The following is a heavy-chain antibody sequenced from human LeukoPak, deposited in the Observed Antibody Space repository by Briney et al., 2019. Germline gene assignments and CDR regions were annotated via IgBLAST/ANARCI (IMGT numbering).Heavy chain of an antibody. CDR2: ISYSGST. D-gene: IGHD5-12*01. CDR3: ARHGYSGYDYWFDP. CDR1: GGSISTYY. V-gene: IGHV4-59*08. J-gene: IGHJ5*02. Sequence: SETLSLTCTVSGGSISTYYWTWIRQPPGKGLEWIGSISYSGSTNYNPSLKSRVTISVDTSKNQFSLKLSSVTAADTAVYYCARHGYSGYDYWFDPWGQGTLVTVSS.